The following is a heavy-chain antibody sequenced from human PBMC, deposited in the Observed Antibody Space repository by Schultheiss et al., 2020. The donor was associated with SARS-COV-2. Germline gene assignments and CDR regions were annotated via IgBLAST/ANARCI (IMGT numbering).Heavy chain of an antibody. J-gene: IGHJ6*02. D-gene: IGHD3-3*01. CDR3: ARDLAFGVVIRYYYYYGMDV. CDR2: ISAYNGDT. CDR1: GYTFTGYY. Sequence: ASVKVSCKASGYTFTGYYMHWVRQAPGQGLEWMGWISAYNGDTNYGQKLQGRVTMTTDTSTSTAYMELSSLRSEDTAVYYCARDLAFGVVIRYYYYYGMDVWGQGTTVTVSS. V-gene: IGHV1-18*04.